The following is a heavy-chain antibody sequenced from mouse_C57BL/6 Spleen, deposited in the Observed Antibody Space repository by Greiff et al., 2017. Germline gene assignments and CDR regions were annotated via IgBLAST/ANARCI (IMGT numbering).Heavy chain of an antibody. CDR2: INPSTGGT. CDR3: ASAGYYGF. V-gene: IGHV1-43*01. Sequence: EVQLQQPGPELVKPGASVKISCKASGYSFTGYYMHWVKQSSEKSLEWIGEINPSTGGTSYNQKFKGKATLTVDKSSSTAYMQLKSLTSEDSAVCYCASAGYYGFWGTGTTVTVSS. CDR1: GYSFTGYY. D-gene: IGHD2-2*01. J-gene: IGHJ1*03.